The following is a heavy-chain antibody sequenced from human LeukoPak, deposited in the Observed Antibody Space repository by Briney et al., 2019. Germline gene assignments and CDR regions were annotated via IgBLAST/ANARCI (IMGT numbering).Heavy chain of an antibody. CDR3: AKDSDYYGSGSWGRFDY. CDR2: ISGSGGST. Sequence: GGSLRLSCAASGFTFSSYAMSWVRQAPGKGLEWVSAISGSGGSTYYGDSVKGRFTISRDNSKNTLYLQMNSLRAEDTAVYYCAKDSDYYGSGSWGRFDYWGQGTLVTVSS. J-gene: IGHJ4*02. CDR1: GFTFSSYA. V-gene: IGHV3-23*01. D-gene: IGHD3-10*01.